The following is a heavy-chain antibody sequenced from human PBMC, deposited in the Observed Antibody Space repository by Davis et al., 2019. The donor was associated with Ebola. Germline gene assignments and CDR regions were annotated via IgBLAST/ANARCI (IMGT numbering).Heavy chain of an antibody. D-gene: IGHD3-16*01. CDR2: ISYDGSNK. CDR3: ARGAWGSHFDY. J-gene: IGHJ4*02. CDR1: GFTFSSYA. V-gene: IGHV3-30-3*01. Sequence: GESLKISCAASGFTFSSYAMHWVRQAPGKGLEWVAVISYDGSNKYYADSVKGRFTISRDNAKNTLSLQMNSLRVEDTALYYCARGAWGSHFDYWGQRTLATVSS.